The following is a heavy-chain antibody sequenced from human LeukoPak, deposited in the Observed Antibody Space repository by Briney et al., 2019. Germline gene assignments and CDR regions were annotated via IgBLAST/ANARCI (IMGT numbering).Heavy chain of an antibody. D-gene: IGHD1-26*01. V-gene: IGHV1-18*01. CDR2: ISGSNGNT. CDR1: GYSFSRYG. CDR3: ARSGRGTYYYFDL. J-gene: IGHJ4*02. Sequence: ASVKVSCKASGYSFSRYGISWVRQAPGQGLEWMGWISGSNGNTNYAQKFQGRVTMTTDTSTSTAYMGLRNLRIDDTAVYFCARSGRGTYYYFDLWGQGTLVTVSS.